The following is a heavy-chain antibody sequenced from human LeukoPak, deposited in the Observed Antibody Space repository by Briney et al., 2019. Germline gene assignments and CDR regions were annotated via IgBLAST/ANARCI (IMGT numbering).Heavy chain of an antibody. CDR1: DTSINTYY. Sequence: SETLSLICTVSDTSINTYYWSWIRQPAGKGLEWIGRIYTSGSTNYNPSLKSRVTMSVDTSKNQFSLKLSSVTAADTAVYYCARGSSGWENWFDPWGQGTLVTVSS. D-gene: IGHD6-13*01. V-gene: IGHV4-4*07. J-gene: IGHJ5*02. CDR2: IYTSGST. CDR3: ARGSSGWENWFDP.